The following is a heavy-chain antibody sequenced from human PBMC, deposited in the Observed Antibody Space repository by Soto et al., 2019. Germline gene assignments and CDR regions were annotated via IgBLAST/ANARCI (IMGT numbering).Heavy chain of an antibody. Sequence: QVQLVQSGAEVKKPGASVKVSCKASGYTFTSYGISWVRQAPGQGLEWMGWISAYNGNTNYAQKLQGRVTMTTDTTTSTAYKELRSLRSDGTAGYYCAREGGGRRSWYAEYFQHWGQGTLVTVSS. V-gene: IGHV1-18*01. CDR1: GYTFTSYG. J-gene: IGHJ1*01. CDR3: AREGGGRRSWYAEYFQH. CDR2: ISAYNGNT. D-gene: IGHD6-13*01.